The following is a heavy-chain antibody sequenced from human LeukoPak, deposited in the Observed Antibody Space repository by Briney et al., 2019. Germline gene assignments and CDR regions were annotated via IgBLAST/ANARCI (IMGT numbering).Heavy chain of an antibody. CDR2: IYSGGTT. J-gene: IGHJ4*02. CDR1: GFTVSTNY. V-gene: IGHV3-66*01. CDR3: ARYDYGRSGFDY. D-gene: IGHD5-12*01. Sequence: PGGSLRLSCAASGFTVSTNYMTWLRQARGKGLEWVSVIYSGGTTYYPDSVKGRFSISRDNSKNTLYLQMNSLRAEDTAVYYCARYDYGRSGFDYWGQGTLVTVSS.